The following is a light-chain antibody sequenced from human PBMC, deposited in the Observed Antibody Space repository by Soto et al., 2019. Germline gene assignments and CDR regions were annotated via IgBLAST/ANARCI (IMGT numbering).Light chain of an antibody. Sequence: QSVLTQPASMSGSPGQSITISCTGTSSDIGGYNFVSWYQHHPGKAPKLMIYEVSNRPSGVSNRFSGSKSGNTASLTISGLQAEDEADYYCSSLTSSTTLEFGGGTKLTVL. CDR1: SSDIGGYNF. CDR2: EVS. CDR3: SSLTSSTTLE. V-gene: IGLV2-14*01. J-gene: IGLJ3*02.